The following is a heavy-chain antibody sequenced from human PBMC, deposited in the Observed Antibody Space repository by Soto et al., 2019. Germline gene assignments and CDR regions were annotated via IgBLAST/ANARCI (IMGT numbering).Heavy chain of an antibody. CDR3: AREGCSGGSCNRYFDY. CDR1: GFTFSSYA. D-gene: IGHD2-15*01. Sequence: QVQLVESGGGVVQPGRSLRLSCAASGFTFSSYAMHWVRQAPGKGLEWVAVISYDGSNKYYEDSVKGRFTISRDNSKNTLYLQMNSLRAEDTAVYYCAREGCSGGSCNRYFDYWGQGTLVTVSS. J-gene: IGHJ4*02. V-gene: IGHV3-30-3*01. CDR2: ISYDGSNK.